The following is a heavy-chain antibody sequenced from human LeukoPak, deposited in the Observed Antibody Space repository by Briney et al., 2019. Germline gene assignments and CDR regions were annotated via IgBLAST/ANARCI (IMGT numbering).Heavy chain of an antibody. D-gene: IGHD3-22*01. CDR3: ATRDYYDSSGYPDAFDI. Sequence: QPGGSLRLSCAASGFTFSVYGMSWVRQAPGKGLEWVSVIYSGGSTYYADSVRGRFTISRDNSKNTLYLQMNSLRAEDAAMYYCATRDYYDSSGYPDAFDIWGQGTMVTVSS. V-gene: IGHV3-53*01. J-gene: IGHJ3*02. CDR1: GFTFSVYG. CDR2: IYSGGST.